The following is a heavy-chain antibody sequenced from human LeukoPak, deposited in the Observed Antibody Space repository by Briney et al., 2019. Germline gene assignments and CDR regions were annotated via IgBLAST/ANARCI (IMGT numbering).Heavy chain of an antibody. CDR1: GFTFSSYG. CDR3: ARERTGGSSWYNDAFDI. Sequence: GRSLRLSCAASGFTFSSYGMHWVRQAPGKGLEWVAVIWYDGSNKYYADSVKGRFTISRDNSKNTLYLQMNSLRAEDTAVYYCARERTGGSSWYNDAFDIWGQGTMVTVSS. CDR2: IWYDGSNK. J-gene: IGHJ3*02. D-gene: IGHD6-13*01. V-gene: IGHV3-33*01.